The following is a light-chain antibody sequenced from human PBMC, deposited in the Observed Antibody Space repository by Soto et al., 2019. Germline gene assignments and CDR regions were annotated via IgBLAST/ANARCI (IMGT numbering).Light chain of an antibody. J-gene: IGLJ1*01. V-gene: IGLV2-14*01. Sequence: QSALTQPASVSGSPGPSITISCPGTSRDVGGYNYVSWYQQHPGKAPKLMIYDVSNRPSGVSNRFSGSKSGNTASLTISGLQAEDEADYYCSSYTSSSTLYVFGTGTKVTVL. CDR1: SRDVGGYNY. CDR2: DVS. CDR3: SSYTSSSTLYV.